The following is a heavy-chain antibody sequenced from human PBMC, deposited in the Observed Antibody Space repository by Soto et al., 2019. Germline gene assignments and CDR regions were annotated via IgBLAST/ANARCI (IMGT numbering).Heavy chain of an antibody. J-gene: IGHJ3*02. Sequence: GGSLRRSCAASAFARSSHPMSRARPAPEKGLEWVSGISDNGDLTYNADSVKGRFTIYRDNSRNTLYLQMYSLRAEDTAVYYCVRRAFGSSHTFDSWGKGTVVTVSS. CDR1: AFARSSHP. V-gene: IGHV3-23*01. CDR3: VRRAFGSSHTFDS. CDR2: ISDNGDLT. D-gene: IGHD6-6*01.